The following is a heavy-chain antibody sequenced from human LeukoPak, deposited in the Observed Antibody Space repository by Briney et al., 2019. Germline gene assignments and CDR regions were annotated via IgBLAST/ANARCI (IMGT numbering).Heavy chain of an antibody. CDR2: INPSGGST. J-gene: IGHJ4*02. V-gene: IGHV1-46*01. CDR3: ARDDPPVVGAIRFDY. CDR1: GYTFTSYY. Sequence: ASVKVSCKASGYTFTSYYMRWVRQAPGQGLEWMGIINPSGGSTSYAQKFQGRVTMTRDMSTSTVYMELSSLRSEDTAVYYCARDDPPVVGAIRFDYWGQGTLVTVSS. D-gene: IGHD1-26*01.